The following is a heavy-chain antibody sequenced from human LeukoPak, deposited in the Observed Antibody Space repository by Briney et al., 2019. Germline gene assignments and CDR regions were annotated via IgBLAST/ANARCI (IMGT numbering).Heavy chain of an antibody. CDR2: ISGNGGST. CDR3: AKDYYGSGRNGMDV. V-gene: IGHV3-23*01. CDR1: GFTFSSYA. D-gene: IGHD3-10*01. J-gene: IGHJ6*02. Sequence: PGGSLRLSCAASGFTFSSYAMSWVRQAPGKGLEWVSAISGNGGSTYYADSVKGRFTISRDNSKNTLFLQMSSLRAEDTALYYCAKDYYGSGRNGMDVWGQGTTVTVSS.